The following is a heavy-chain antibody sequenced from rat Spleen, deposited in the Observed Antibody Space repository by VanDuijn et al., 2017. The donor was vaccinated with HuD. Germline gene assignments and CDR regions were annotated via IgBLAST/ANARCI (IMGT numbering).Heavy chain of an antibody. J-gene: IGHJ4*01. CDR3: ATHVGA. V-gene: IGHV2-77*01. D-gene: IGHD3-2*01. CDR1: GFSLTSYG. Sequence: QVQMKETGPGLVQTTQTLSVTCTVSGFSLTSYGVHWVRQAPGKGLEWMGIIWGDGSTSYNSALKSRLSISRDSSKSQVFFTMNSLQTDDTAVYYCATHVGAWGQGASVTVSS. CDR2: IWGDGST.